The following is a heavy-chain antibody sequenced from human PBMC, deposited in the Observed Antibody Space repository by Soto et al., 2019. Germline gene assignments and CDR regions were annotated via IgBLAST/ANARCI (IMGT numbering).Heavy chain of an antibody. Sequence: QVQLVQSGAEVKKPGASVKVSCKASGYTFTSYGISWVRQAPGQGLEWMGWISAYNGNTNYAQKLQGRVTMTPDTSASTVYMELRSLRSDDTAVYYCASSLLVGYGLEGESDWGQGTLVTVSS. CDR1: GYTFTSYG. J-gene: IGHJ4*02. V-gene: IGHV1-18*01. D-gene: IGHD5-18*01. CDR3: ASSLLVGYGLEGESD. CDR2: ISAYNGNT.